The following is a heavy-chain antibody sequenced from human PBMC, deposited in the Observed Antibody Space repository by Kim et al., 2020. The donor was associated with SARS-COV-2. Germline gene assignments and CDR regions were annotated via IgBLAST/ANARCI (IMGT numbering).Heavy chain of an antibody. CDR1: GGTFSSYA. CDR2: IIPIFGTT. J-gene: IGHJ4*01. V-gene: IGHV1-69*06. CDR3: ARGYSSSWYLLDYFDF. Sequence: SVKVSCKASGGTFSSYAISWLRQAPGQGLEWMGGIIPIFGTTNYAQKFQGRVTITADKSTSTAYMELSSLRSEDTAVYYCARGYSSSWYLLDYFDFWGHGTLVTVSS. D-gene: IGHD6-13*01.